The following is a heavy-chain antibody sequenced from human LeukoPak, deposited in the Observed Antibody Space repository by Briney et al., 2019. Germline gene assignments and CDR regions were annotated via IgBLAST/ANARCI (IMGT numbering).Heavy chain of an antibody. V-gene: IGHV1-18*01. CDR1: GYTFTSYG. CDR2: ISAYNGNT. D-gene: IGHD5-18*01. J-gene: IGHJ5*02. Sequence: GASVKVSCKASGYTFTSYGISWVRQAPGQGLEWMGWISAYNGNTNYAQKPQGRVTMTTDTSTSTAYMELRSLRSDDTAVYYCARIISGYSYVNWFDPWGQGTLVTVSS. CDR3: ARIISGYSYVNWFDP.